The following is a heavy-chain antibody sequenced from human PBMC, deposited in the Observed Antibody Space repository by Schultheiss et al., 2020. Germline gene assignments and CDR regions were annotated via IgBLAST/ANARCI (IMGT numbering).Heavy chain of an antibody. J-gene: IGHJ5*02. CDR2: ISYDGSNK. CDR1: GFTFSSYG. CDR3: ARLGSYYFDP. Sequence: GASLRLSCAASGFTFSSYGMHWVRQAPGKGLEWVAVISYDGSNKYYADSVKGRFTISRDNSKNTLYLQMNSLRAEDTAVYYCARLGSYYFDPWGQGTLVTVYS. D-gene: IGHD1-26*01. V-gene: IGHV3-33*05.